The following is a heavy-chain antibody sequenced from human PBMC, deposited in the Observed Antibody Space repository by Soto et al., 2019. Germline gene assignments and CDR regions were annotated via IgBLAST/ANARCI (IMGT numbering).Heavy chain of an antibody. Sequence: SVKVSCEASGDTYTSYYIHWVRQAPVQGLGWMGTFNPSGGGTFYAQKFQGRVTMTGDTSTSTVYMELSSLRSEDTAVYYCARGEKKAVAGKLSVFDIWGQGTMVTVSS. CDR2: FNPSGGGT. V-gene: IGHV1-46*01. J-gene: IGHJ3*02. D-gene: IGHD6-19*01. CDR3: ARGEKKAVAGKLSVFDI. CDR1: GDTYTSYY.